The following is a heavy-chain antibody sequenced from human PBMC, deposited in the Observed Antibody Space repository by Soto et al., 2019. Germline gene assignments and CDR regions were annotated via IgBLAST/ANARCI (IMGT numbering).Heavy chain of an antibody. V-gene: IGHV4-59*01. Sequence: PSETLSLTCTVSGGSISSYYWSWIRQPPGKGLEWIGYIYYSGSTNYNPSLKSRVTISVDTSKNQFSLKLSSVTAADTAVYYCARLSLGVATISPPAFDYWGQGTLVTVSS. D-gene: IGHD5-12*01. CDR2: IYYSGST. CDR3: ARLSLGVATISPPAFDY. CDR1: GGSISSYY. J-gene: IGHJ4*02.